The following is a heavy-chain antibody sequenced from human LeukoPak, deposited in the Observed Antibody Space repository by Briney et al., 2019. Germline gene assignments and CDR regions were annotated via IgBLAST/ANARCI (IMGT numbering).Heavy chain of an antibody. D-gene: IGHD1-26*01. V-gene: IGHV3-48*03. CDR3: ARMYSGSYFDDN. CDR1: GFTLTSYE. J-gene: IGHJ4*02. CDR2: ISSSGDTI. Sequence: GGSLRLSCAASGFTLTSYEMNGVRQAPGKGLEWVSYISSSGDTIYYADSVRGRFTISRDNAKNSLYLQMNSLRAEDTAIYYCARMYSGSYFDDNWGQGTLVTVSS.